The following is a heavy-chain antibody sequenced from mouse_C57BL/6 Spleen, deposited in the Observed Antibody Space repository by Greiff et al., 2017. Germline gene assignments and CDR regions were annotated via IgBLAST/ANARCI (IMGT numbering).Heavy chain of an antibody. CDR1: GFTFSSYA. V-gene: IGHV5-9-1*02. Sequence: EVQGVESGEGLVKPGGSLKLSCAASGFTFSSYAMSWVRQTPEKRLEWVAYISSGGDYIYYADTVKGRFTISRDNARNTLYLQMSSLKSEDTAMYYCTRGTTVVAWYFDYWGQGTTRTGSS. D-gene: IGHD1-1*01. CDR2: ISSGGDYI. CDR3: TRGTTVVAWYFDY. J-gene: IGHJ2*01.